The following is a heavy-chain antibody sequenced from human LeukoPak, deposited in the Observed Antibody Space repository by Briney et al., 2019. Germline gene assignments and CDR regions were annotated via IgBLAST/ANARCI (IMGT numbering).Heavy chain of an antibody. CDR2: ISTTGSSI. CDR3: ARVQRGIAVALDY. Sequence: TGGSLRLSCAASGFTFSSYEMNWVRQAPGKGLEWVSYISTTGSSIYYADSVKGRFTISRDNVKNLLYRQMNSLRAEDTAVYYCARVQRGIAVALDYWGQGTLATVSS. J-gene: IGHJ4*02. CDR1: GFTFSSYE. V-gene: IGHV3-48*03. D-gene: IGHD6-19*01.